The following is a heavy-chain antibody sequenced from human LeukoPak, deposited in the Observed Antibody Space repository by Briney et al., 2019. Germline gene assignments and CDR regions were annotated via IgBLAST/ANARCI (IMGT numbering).Heavy chain of an antibody. V-gene: IGHV5-51*01. CDR3: ARLAYSGSYLFDY. CDR1: GYSFTSYR. CDR2: IYPADSDT. J-gene: IGHJ4*02. Sequence: KPGESLKISCKGSGYSFTSYRIGWVRQMPRKGLEWMGIIYPADSDTRYSPSFQGQVTISADKSISTAYLQWSSLKASDTAMYYCARLAYSGSYLFDYWGQGTLVTVSS. D-gene: IGHD1-26*01.